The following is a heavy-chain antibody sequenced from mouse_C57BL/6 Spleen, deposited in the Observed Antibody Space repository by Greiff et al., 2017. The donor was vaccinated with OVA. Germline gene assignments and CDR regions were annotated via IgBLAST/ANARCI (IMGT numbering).Heavy chain of an antibody. D-gene: IGHD1-1*01. CDR1: GYAFSSYW. Sequence: VHLVESGAELVKPGASVKISCKASGYAFSSYWMNWVKQRPGKGLEWIGQIYPGDGDTNYNGKFKGKATLTADKSSSTAYMQLSSLTSEDSAVYFCARGRTGSSCLDYWGQGTTLTVSS. CDR3: ARGRTGSSCLDY. CDR2: IYPGDGDT. J-gene: IGHJ2*01. V-gene: IGHV1-80*01.